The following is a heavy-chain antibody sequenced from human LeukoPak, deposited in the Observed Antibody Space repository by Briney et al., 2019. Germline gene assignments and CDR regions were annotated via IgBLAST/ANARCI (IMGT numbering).Heavy chain of an antibody. CDR3: ARRYCSSTSCLLDY. Sequence: GGSLRLSCAASGFTFSSYEMNWVRQAPGKGLEWVSYISTTSGSTIYYADSVKGRFTISRDNAKNSLYLQMNSLRAEDTAVYYCARRYCSSTSCLLDYWGQGTLVTVSS. V-gene: IGHV3-48*03. J-gene: IGHJ4*02. CDR2: ISTTSGSTI. CDR1: GFTFSSYE. D-gene: IGHD2-2*01.